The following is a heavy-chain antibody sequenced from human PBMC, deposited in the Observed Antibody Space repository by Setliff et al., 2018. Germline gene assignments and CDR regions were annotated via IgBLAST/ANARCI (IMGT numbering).Heavy chain of an antibody. CDR3: VRGFSRIEGWGNWFDP. CDR2: IYDRGSS. Sequence: PSETLSLTCTVSGGSVSNSGFFGGWLRQAPGKGLEWIGNIYDRGSSNSNASLKCRPIITRDPSKNQISLKWTSATAADTAVYYCVRGFSRIEGWGNWFDPWGQGILVTVSS. D-gene: IGHD2-15*01. V-gene: IGHV4-39*01. CDR1: GGSVSNSGFF. J-gene: IGHJ5*02.